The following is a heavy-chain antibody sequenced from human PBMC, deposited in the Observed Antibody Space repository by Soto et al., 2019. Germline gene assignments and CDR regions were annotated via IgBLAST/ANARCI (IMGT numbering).Heavy chain of an antibody. CDR1: GFTFSSYW. V-gene: IGHV3-74*01. J-gene: IGHJ3*02. CDR2: INSDGSST. D-gene: IGHD2-8*02. CDR3: ASSFGARTGYAFDI. Sequence: GGSLRLSCAASGFTFSSYWMHWVRQAPGKGLVWVSRINSDGSSTSYADSVKGRFTISRDNAKNTLYLQMNSLRAEDAAVYYCASSFGARTGYAFDIWGQGTMVTVSS.